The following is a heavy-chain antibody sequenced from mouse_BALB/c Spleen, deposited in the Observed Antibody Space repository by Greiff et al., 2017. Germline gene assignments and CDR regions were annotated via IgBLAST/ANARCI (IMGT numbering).Heavy chain of an antibody. V-gene: IGHV3-2*02. CDR2: ISYSGST. CDR3: AREDHGAWFAY. J-gene: IGHJ3*01. Sequence: VQLQQSGPGLVKPSQSLSLTCTVTGYSITSDYAWNWIRQFPGNKLEWMGYISYSGSTSYNPSLKSRISITRDTSKNQFFLQLNSVTTEDTATYYCAREDHGAWFAYWGQGTLVTVSA. CDR1: GYSITSDYA.